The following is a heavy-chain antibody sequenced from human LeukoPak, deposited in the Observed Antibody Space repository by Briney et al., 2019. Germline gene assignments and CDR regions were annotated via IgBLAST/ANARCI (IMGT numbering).Heavy chain of an antibody. CDR1: GYTFTGYY. V-gene: IGHV1-2*06. CDR3: ARDDSLGAYCGGDCYDNWFDP. CDR2: INPNSGGT. J-gene: IGHJ5*02. D-gene: IGHD2-21*01. Sequence: GASVKVSCKASGYTFTGYYMHWVRQAPGQGHELMGRINPNSGGTNYAQTFQDRGTMTRDTSISTAYVELSRLRSDDTAVYYCARDDSLGAYCGGDCYDNWFDPWGQGTLVTVSS.